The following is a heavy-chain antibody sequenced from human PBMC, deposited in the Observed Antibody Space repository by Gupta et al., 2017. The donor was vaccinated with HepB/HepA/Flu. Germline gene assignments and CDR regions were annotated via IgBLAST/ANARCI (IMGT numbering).Heavy chain of an antibody. D-gene: IGHD3-10*01. CDR1: GGSISSRNYY. Sequence: QLQLQESGPGLVKPSETLSLTCTVSGGSISSRNYYGGWIRQPPGKGLEWIGSIYYSGSAFYNPSLKSRVTISVDTSKNQFSLKLSSVTAADTSVYYCARQHYYYYYMDVWGKGTTVTVSS. CDR2: IYYSGSA. V-gene: IGHV4-39*01. CDR3: ARQHYYYYYMDV. J-gene: IGHJ6*03.